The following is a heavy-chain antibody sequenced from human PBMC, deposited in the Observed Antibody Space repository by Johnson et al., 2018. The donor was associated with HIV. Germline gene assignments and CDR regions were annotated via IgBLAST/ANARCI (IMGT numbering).Heavy chain of an antibody. V-gene: IGHV3-66*02. Sequence: VQLVESGGGLVQPGGSLRLSCAASGFTVSSNYMSWIRQAPGQGLEWVSVIYSGGRTYYADSVKGRFTISRANSKNTLYLQMNSLRAEDTAVYYCARGSRYTYDNDDAYLLHAFDIWGQGTMVTVSS. J-gene: IGHJ3*02. CDR3: ARGSRYTYDNDDAYLLHAFDI. D-gene: IGHD3-22*01. CDR2: IYSGGRT. CDR1: GFTVSSNY.